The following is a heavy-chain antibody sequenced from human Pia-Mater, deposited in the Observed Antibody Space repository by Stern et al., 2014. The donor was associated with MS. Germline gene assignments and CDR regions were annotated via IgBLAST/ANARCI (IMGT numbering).Heavy chain of an antibody. D-gene: IGHD6-13*01. CDR1: GDSFSTIE. CDR3: VRDQGGIAAS. J-gene: IGHJ4*02. V-gene: IGHV1-69*01. Sequence: VQLVESGAEVKKPGSSMKVSCQASGDSFSTIEMSWVRQAPGQGLEWLGGISPLFGTTNYAQKVQGRVTIIADVSTSTVNMELVSLRLEDTAVYYCVRDQGGIAASWGQGTLVTVSS. CDR2: ISPLFGTT.